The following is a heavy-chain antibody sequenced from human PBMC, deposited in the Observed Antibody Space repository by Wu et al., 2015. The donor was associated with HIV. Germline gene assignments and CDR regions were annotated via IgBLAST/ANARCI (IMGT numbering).Heavy chain of an antibody. CDR3: VRDHYNARDY. CDR1: GGTFSNYA. CDR2: IIPMLGTT. D-gene: IGHD3-10*01. V-gene: IGHV1-69*11. J-gene: IGHJ4*02. Sequence: QVQLVQSGAEVKKPGSSVKVSCKLSGGTFSNYAITWVRQAPGQGLEWMGRIIPMLGTTNYAKRFQGRVSITADESTITAYMELSSLRSEDTAMYYCVRDHYNARDYVGQGTRRLPSP.